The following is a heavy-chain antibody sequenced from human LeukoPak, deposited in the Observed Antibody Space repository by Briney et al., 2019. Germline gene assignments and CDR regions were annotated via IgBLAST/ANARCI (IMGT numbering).Heavy chain of an antibody. CDR2: SSTSGSTI. J-gene: IGHJ3*02. Sequence: GGSLRLSCAASGFTFRDFHMCWIRQAPGKGLEWVSFSSTSGSTIFYADSVKGRFTISRDNAKNSLYLQMNSLRAEDTAVYYCARERADALDIWGPGTMVTVSS. CDR1: GFTFRDFH. V-gene: IGHV3-11*01. CDR3: ARERADALDI.